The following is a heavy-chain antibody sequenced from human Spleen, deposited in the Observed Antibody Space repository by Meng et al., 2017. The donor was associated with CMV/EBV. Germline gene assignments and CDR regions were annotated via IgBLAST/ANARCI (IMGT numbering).Heavy chain of an antibody. V-gene: IGHV4-39*07. Sequence: SETLSLTCSVSGGSISTSSFYGAWIRQPPGKGLEWIGTLYDTGDTYYSSSLKSRVTISVDTSKNQFSLKLSSVTAADTAVYYCAREGRYYDILTVYRDYYGMDVWGQGTTVTVSS. CDR1: GGSISTSSFY. D-gene: IGHD3-9*01. CDR2: LYDTGDT. J-gene: IGHJ6*02. CDR3: AREGRYYDILTVYRDYYGMDV.